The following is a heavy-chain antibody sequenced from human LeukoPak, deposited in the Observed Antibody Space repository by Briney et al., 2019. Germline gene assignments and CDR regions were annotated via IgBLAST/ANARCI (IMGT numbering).Heavy chain of an antibody. CDR1: GFSFNSYA. D-gene: IGHD2-2*01. Sequence: PGGSLRLSCAAPGFSFNSYAMSWVRQAPGKGLEWVSFIAASGGSTDYADSVKGRFTISRDNSKNTLYLQMNSLRVDDTAVYHCAKDRGCSSTSCRYNWFAPWGQGTLVTVSS. J-gene: IGHJ5*02. V-gene: IGHV3-23*01. CDR3: AKDRGCSSTSCRYNWFAP. CDR2: IAASGGST.